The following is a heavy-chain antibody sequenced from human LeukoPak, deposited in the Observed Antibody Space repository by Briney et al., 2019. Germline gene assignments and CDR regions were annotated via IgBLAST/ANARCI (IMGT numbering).Heavy chain of an antibody. D-gene: IGHD6-13*01. J-gene: IGHJ4*02. CDR2: IYSGGST. CDR1: GLTVSSNY. V-gene: IGHV3-53*01. Sequence: GGSLRLSCAASGLTVSSNYMSWVRQAPGKGLEWVSVIYSGGSTYYADSVKGRFTISRDNSKNTLYLQMNSLRAEDTAVYYCARVPHVDGYSSSWFDYWGQGTLVTVSS. CDR3: ARVPHVDGYSSSWFDY.